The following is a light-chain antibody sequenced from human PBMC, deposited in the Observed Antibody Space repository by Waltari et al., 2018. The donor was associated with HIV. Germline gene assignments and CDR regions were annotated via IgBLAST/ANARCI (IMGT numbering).Light chain of an antibody. J-gene: IGLJ1*01. Sequence: QSALTQPPSASGSPGQSVPISATAPGSSVGGQNSVTWYQHHPGKAPKLIIYEVRKRPSGVPDRFSGSKSGNTASLTVSGLQAEDEADYYCSSYAGSYTYVFGTGTRLTVL. V-gene: IGLV2-8*01. CDR3: SSYAGSYTYV. CDR2: EVR. CDR1: GSSVGGQNS.